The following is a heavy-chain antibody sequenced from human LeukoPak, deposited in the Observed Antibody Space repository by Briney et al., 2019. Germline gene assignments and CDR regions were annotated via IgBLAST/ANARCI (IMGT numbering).Heavy chain of an antibody. V-gene: IGHV3-7*03. CDR2: IKEDGSKK. J-gene: IGHJ4*02. CDR1: GFTFSSHW. Sequence: PGGSLRLSCAASGFTFSSHWMTWVRQAPGKGLEWVANIKEDGSKKNYVDSVKGRFTISRDNAKNSLYLQMNSLRAEDTAVYHCATPLDYYDSSGYHQGGDWGRGTLVTVSS. CDR3: ATPLDYYDSSGYHQGGD. D-gene: IGHD3-22*01.